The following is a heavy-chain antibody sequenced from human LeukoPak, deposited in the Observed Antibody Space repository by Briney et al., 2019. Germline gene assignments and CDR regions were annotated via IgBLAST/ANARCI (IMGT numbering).Heavy chain of an antibody. CDR1: GYTFTGYY. D-gene: IGHD2-15*01. Sequence: ASVKVSCKASGYTFTGYYMHWVRQAPGQGLEWMGWINPNSGGTNYAQKFQGRVTMTRDTSINTAYMELSRLRSDDTDVYYCASPLPYCSGSDCYSYAFDVWGQGTMVTVSS. CDR3: ASPLPYCSGSDCYSYAFDV. V-gene: IGHV1-2*02. J-gene: IGHJ3*01. CDR2: INPNSGGT.